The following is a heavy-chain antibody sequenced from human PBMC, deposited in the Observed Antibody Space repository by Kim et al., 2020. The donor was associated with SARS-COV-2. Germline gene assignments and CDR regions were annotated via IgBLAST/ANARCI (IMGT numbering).Heavy chain of an antibody. J-gene: IGHJ6*02. V-gene: IGHV4-34*01. D-gene: IGHD5-18*01. CDR2: INHSGST. Sequence: SETLSLTCAVYGGSFSGYYWSWIRQPPGKGLEWIGEINHSGSTNYNPSLKSRVTISVDTSKNQFSLKLSSVTAADTAVYYCARDKGWIQLKAPANYYYYYGMDVWGQGTTVTVSS. CDR1: GGSFSGYY. CDR3: ARDKGWIQLKAPANYYYYYGMDV.